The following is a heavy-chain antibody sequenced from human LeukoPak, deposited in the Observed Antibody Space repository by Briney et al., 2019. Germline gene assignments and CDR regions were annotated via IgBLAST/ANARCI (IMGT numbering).Heavy chain of an antibody. CDR1: GGSFSGYH. CDR2: ISHSGST. D-gene: IGHD3-3*01. V-gene: IGHV4-34*01. J-gene: IGHJ6*03. Sequence: SETLSLTCAVYGGSFSGYHWGWIRQPPGKGLEWIGSISHSGSTYYNPSLKSRVTISVDTSKNQFSLKLSSVTAADTAVYYCARRVQYYDFWSGYRYYYMDVWGKGTTVTVSS. CDR3: ARRVQYYDFWSGYRYYYMDV.